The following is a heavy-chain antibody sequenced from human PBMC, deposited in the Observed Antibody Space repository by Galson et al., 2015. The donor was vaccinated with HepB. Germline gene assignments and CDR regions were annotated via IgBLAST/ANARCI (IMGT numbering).Heavy chain of an antibody. CDR3: ARRAHYYGSGSYLLGGTIDY. J-gene: IGHJ4*02. Sequence: QSGAEVKKPGESLKISCKGSGYSFTSYWIGWVRQMPGKGLEWMGIIYPGDSDTRYSPSFQGQVTISADKSISTAYLQWSSLKASDTAMYYCARRAHYYGSGSYLLGGTIDYWGQGTLVTVSS. CDR1: GYSFTSYW. V-gene: IGHV5-51*01. CDR2: IYPGDSDT. D-gene: IGHD3-10*01.